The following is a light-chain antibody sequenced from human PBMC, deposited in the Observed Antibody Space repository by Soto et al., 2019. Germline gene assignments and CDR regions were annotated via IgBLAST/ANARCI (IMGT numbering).Light chain of an antibody. CDR2: DAS. V-gene: IGKV3-11*01. CDR3: QQSSNWPPEIT. J-gene: IGKJ5*01. Sequence: TALTQSPATLSLSPGERATLSCRASQSVDTFLAWYQQKPGQAPRLLIYDASNRATGIPARFSGSGSGTDFTLTISSLEPEDFAVYYCQQSSNWPPEITFGQGTRLEI. CDR1: QSVDTF.